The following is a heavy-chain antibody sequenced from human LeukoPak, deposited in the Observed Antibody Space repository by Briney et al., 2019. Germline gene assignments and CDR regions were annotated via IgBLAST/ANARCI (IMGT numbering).Heavy chain of an antibody. CDR3: VREAAATLFDY. Sequence: GGTLRLSCAASGFTFSSYGMSWVRQAPGKGLEWVAAISSSSRDIFYADSVKGRFSISRDNTQNSLSLRMNSLRAEDTAVYYCVREAAATLFDYWGQGTLVTVSS. D-gene: IGHD1-26*01. J-gene: IGHJ4*02. CDR2: ISSSSRDI. V-gene: IGHV3-21*01. CDR1: GFTFSSYG.